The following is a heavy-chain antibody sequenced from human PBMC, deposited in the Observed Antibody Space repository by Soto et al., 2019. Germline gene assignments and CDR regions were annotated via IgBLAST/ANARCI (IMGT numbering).Heavy chain of an antibody. CDR2: IYYSGST. J-gene: IGHJ4*02. CDR1: GGSISSYY. D-gene: IGHD3-22*01. Sequence: SDTLSLTCTVSGGSISSYYWSWIRQPPGKGLEWIGYIYYSGSTNYNPSLKSRVTISVDTSKNQFSLKLSSVTAADTAVYYCAREMGDSSGYYRFDYWGQGTLVTVSS. V-gene: IGHV4-59*01. CDR3: AREMGDSSGYYRFDY.